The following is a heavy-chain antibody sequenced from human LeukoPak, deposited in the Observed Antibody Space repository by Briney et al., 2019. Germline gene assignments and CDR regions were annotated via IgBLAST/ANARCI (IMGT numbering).Heavy chain of an antibody. CDR2: ISSSSSTI. J-gene: IGHJ4*02. Sequence: GGSLRLSCAASGFTFSSYSMNWVRQAPGKGLEWVSYISSSSSTIYYADSVKGRFTISRDNAKNSLYLQMNSLRAEDTAVYYCAKRGLAAALFRWGQGTLVTVSS. D-gene: IGHD6-13*01. CDR3: AKRGLAAALFR. CDR1: GFTFSSYS. V-gene: IGHV3-48*01.